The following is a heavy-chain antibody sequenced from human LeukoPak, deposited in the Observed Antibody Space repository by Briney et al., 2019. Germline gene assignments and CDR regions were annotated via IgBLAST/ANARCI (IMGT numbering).Heavy chain of an antibody. CDR2: INPNSGGT. Sequence: VASVKVSCKTSGYTFTGYYMHWVRQAPGQGLEWMGWINPNSGGTNYAQKLQGRVTMTTDTSTSTAYMELRSLRSDDTAVYYCARDYDFWSGYFPSIRRNPYYFDYWGQGTLVTVSS. D-gene: IGHD3-3*01. J-gene: IGHJ4*02. CDR1: GYTFTGYY. CDR3: ARDYDFWSGYFPSIRRNPYYFDY. V-gene: IGHV1-2*02.